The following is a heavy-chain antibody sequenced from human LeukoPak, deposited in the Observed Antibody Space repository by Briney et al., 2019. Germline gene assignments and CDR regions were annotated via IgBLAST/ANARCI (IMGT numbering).Heavy chain of an antibody. CDR3: ARGGTNYYYMDV. CDR1: GFTFNSYA. J-gene: IGHJ6*03. D-gene: IGHD3-10*01. V-gene: IGHV3-23*01. CDR2: ISGSGDRT. Sequence: GGSLRLSCAASGFTFNSYAMSWVRQAPGKGLEWVSAISGSGDRTFYADSVKGRLTISRDNSKNTLYLQLNAVRAEDTALYYCARGGTNYYYMDVWGNGTTVTVSS.